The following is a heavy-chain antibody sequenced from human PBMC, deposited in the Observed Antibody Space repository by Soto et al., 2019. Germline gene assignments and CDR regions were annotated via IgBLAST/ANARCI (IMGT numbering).Heavy chain of an antibody. D-gene: IGHD2-21*02. Sequence: QVQLQESGPGLVKPSETLSLTCTVSGGSFSNYYWSWIRQPPGKGLERIGYIYYSGNTNYNPSLNSRVTISLDPPKNQFSLKLSSVTAADTAVYYCARDRAGDGDSYFDLWGRGTLVTVSS. CDR1: GGSFSNYY. CDR2: IYYSGNT. CDR3: ARDRAGDGDSYFDL. V-gene: IGHV4-59*01. J-gene: IGHJ2*01.